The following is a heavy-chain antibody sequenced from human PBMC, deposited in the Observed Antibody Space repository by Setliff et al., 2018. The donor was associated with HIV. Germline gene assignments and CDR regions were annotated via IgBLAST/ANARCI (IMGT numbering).Heavy chain of an antibody. CDR3: ARGRSCSSSSCYLVYYYYYGMDV. Sequence: SETLSLTCTVSGDSINTHYWGWIRQPPGKGLEWIGSFYYSGSTHYNPSLKSRVTVSKDTTKNQLSLRLSSVAAADTAVYYCARGRSCSSSSCYLVYYYYYGMDVWGHGSTVTVSS. CDR1: GDSINTHY. J-gene: IGHJ6*02. CDR2: FYYSGST. V-gene: IGHV4-39*01. D-gene: IGHD2-2*01.